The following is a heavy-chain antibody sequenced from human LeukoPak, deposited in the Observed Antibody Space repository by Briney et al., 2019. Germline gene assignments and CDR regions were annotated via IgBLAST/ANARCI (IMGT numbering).Heavy chain of an antibody. CDR1: GGSISSGGYY. Sequence: SETLSLNCTVSGGSISSGGYYWSWIRQHPGKGLEWIGYIYYSGSTYYNPSLKSRVTISVDTSKNQFSLKLSSVTAADTAVYYCARTDSSGYYGLNYWGQGTLVTVSS. D-gene: IGHD3-22*01. J-gene: IGHJ4*02. CDR3: ARTDSSGYYGLNY. V-gene: IGHV4-31*03. CDR2: IYYSGST.